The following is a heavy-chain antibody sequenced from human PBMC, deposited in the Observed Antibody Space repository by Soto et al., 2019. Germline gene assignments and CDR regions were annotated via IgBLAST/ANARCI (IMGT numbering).Heavy chain of an antibody. CDR1: GASIRSYH. CDR2: MQHTGNT. D-gene: IGHD3-16*01. Sequence: QVQLQESGPGLVKPSETLSLTCAVSGASIRSYHWSWIRQPAGKGLEWIGRMQHTGNTNYNPSLKSRVTMSVDTSKNQSSLKMTSGTAADTAVYFCAKDVSSRRWFDPWGQGILVIVSS. V-gene: IGHV4-4*07. J-gene: IGHJ5*02. CDR3: AKDVSSRRWFDP.